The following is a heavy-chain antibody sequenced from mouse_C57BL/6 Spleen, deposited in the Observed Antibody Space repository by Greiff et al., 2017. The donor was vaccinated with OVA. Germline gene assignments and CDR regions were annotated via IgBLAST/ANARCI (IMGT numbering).Heavy chain of an antibody. CDR3: GREGPFTTVVAHFDY. V-gene: IGHV1-9*01. Sequence: QVQLQQSGAELMKPGASVKLSCKATGYTFTGYWIEWVKQRPGHGLEWIGEILPGSGSTNYNEKFKGKATFTADTSSNTAYMQLSSLTTEDSTIYYCGREGPFTTVVAHFDYWGQGTTRTVSS. D-gene: IGHD1-1*01. J-gene: IGHJ2*01. CDR1: GYTFTGYW. CDR2: ILPGSGST.